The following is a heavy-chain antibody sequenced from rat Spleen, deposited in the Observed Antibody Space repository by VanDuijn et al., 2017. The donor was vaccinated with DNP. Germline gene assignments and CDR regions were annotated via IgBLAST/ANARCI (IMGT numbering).Heavy chain of an antibody. V-gene: IGHV5-17*01. CDR1: GFTFSDSA. J-gene: IGHJ2*01. CDR2: IMYEGSHT. D-gene: IGHD1-11*01. Sequence: EVQLVESGGGVVQPGNSLKLSCAASGFTFSDSAMACVRQSPKMGLEWVATIMYEGSHTFYRDSVQGRLTISRDNAKTTLYLQMDSLRSEDTATYYCTRCEGGYYNFDYWGQEVMVTVSS. CDR3: TRCEGGYYNFDY.